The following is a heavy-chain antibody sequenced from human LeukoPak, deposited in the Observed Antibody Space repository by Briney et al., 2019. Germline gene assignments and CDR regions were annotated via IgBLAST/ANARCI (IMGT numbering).Heavy chain of an antibody. CDR1: EYIXTDYY. CDR2: INPNSGGT. J-gene: IGHJ6*02. Sequence: GASVKVSRKASEYIXTDYYIHWVRQAPGQGLEWMGWINPNSGGTDYAQRFQGRVTMTRDTSISTAYMEMSSLRSDDTAVYFCARVHYVSGTYAFCYGMDVWGQGTTVTVSS. CDR3: ARVHYVSGTYAFCYGMDV. D-gene: IGHD3-10*01. V-gene: IGHV1-2*02.